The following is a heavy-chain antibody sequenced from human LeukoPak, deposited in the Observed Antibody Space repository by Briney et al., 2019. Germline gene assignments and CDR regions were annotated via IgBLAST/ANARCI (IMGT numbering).Heavy chain of an antibody. CDR2: ISSSSSYI. D-gene: IGHD3-22*01. J-gene: IGHJ4*02. CDR3: ARAAGDSSGYYHESYYFDY. CDR1: GFTFRTYW. V-gene: IGHV3-21*01. Sequence: GGSLRLSCAASGFTFRTYWMHWVRQAPGKGLVWVSSISSSSSYIYYADSVKGRFTISRDNAKNSLYLQMNSLRAEDTAVYYCARAAGDSSGYYHESYYFDYWGQGTLVTVSS.